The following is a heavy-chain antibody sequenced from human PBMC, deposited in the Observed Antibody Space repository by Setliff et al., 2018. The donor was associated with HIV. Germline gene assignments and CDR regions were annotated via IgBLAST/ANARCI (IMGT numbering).Heavy chain of an antibody. V-gene: IGHV3-7*01. CDR3: VRDLARVIAH. CDR2: VTPDGGDK. Sequence: PGGSLRLSCAASGFIFSNHAMNWVRQAPGKGLEWVASVTPDGGDKYYANSMRGRFTISRDNGKNAVYLQMNSLTAEDTALYYCVRDLARVIAHWGQGTLVTVSS. J-gene: IGHJ4*02. CDR1: GFIFSNHA. D-gene: IGHD2-21*01.